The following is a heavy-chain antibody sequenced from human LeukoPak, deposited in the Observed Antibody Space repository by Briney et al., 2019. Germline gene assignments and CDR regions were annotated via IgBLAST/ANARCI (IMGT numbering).Heavy chain of an antibody. CDR1: GGSVSSGSYY. CDR3: ARDRVRGNSNPFFDY. CDR2: IYYSGST. D-gene: IGHD4-11*01. Sequence: PSETLSLTCTVSGGSVSSGSYYWSWIRQPPGKGLEWIGYIYYSGSTNYNPSLKSRVTISVDTSKNQFSLKLSSVTAADTAVYYCARDRVRGNSNPFFDYWGQGTLVTVSS. V-gene: IGHV4-61*01. J-gene: IGHJ4*02.